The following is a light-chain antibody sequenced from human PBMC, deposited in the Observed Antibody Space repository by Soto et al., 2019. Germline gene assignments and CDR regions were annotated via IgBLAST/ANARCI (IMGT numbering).Light chain of an antibody. CDR1: NSNVGSYT. Sequence: QSVLTQPPSASGTPGQRVTISCSGTNSNVGSYTVDWYQQIPGTAPKLLIYRNDVRPSGVPDRFTGSKSGTSASLAISGLRSEDEADYYCAVWDNSLNGVAFGGGTKLTVL. CDR3: AVWDNSLNGVA. J-gene: IGLJ2*01. V-gene: IGLV1-44*01. CDR2: RND.